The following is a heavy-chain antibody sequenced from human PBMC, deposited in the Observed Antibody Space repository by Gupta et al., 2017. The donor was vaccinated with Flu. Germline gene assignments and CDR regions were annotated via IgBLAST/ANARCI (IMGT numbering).Heavy chain of an antibody. CDR1: W. D-gene: IGHD1-26*01. CDR3: STVGVGAALRKDFDY. V-gene: IGHV3-15*01. CDR2: IKNKPDGGTT. J-gene: IGHJ4*02. Sequence: WMSWVRQAPGMGLEWVGRIKNKPDGGTTDYAAPVKGRFTISRDDSKNTLYLQMNSLKTEDTAVYYCSTVGVGAALRKDFDYWGQGTLVTVSS.